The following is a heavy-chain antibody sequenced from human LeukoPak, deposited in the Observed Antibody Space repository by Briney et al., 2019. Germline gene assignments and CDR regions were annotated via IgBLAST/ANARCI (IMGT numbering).Heavy chain of an antibody. CDR3: AREGKYCSSTSRYYERENWFDP. D-gene: IGHD2-2*01. CDR1: GYTFSSYA. Sequence: SVKVSCKASGYTFSSYAISWVRQAPGQGLEWMGRIIPILGIANYAQKFQGRVTITADKSTSTAYMELSSLRSEDTAVYYCAREGKYCSSTSRYYERENWFDPWGQGTLVTVSS. V-gene: IGHV1-69*04. J-gene: IGHJ5*02. CDR2: IIPILGIA.